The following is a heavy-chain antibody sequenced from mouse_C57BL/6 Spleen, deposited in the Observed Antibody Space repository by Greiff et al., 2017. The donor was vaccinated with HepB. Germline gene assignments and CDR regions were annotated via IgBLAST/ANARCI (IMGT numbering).Heavy chain of an antibody. CDR3: TRSRGYGVFFDY. CDR1: GYTFTDYE. V-gene: IGHV1-15*01. CDR2: IDPETGGT. Sequence: VQLVESGAELVRPGASVTLSCKASGYTFTDYEMHWVKQTPVHGLEWIGAIDPETGGTAYNQKFKGKAILTADKSSSTAYMELRSLTSEDSAVYYCTRSRGYGVFFDYWGQGTTLTVSS. J-gene: IGHJ2*01. D-gene: IGHD3-1*01.